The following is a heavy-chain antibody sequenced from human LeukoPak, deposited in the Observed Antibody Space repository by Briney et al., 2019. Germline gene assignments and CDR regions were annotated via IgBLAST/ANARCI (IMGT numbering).Heavy chain of an antibody. J-gene: IGHJ6*02. CDR2: INSGGSTT. D-gene: IGHD2-21*02. CDR3: ARASTALTKFGMDV. Sequence: PGGSLRLSCAASGFTFSTYWMHWVRQAPGKGLVWVSHINSGGSTTNYADSVKGRFTISRDNAKNTLYLQMNSLRAEDTAVYYCARASTALTKFGMDVWGQGTTVTVSS. V-gene: IGHV3-74*01. CDR1: GFTFSTYW.